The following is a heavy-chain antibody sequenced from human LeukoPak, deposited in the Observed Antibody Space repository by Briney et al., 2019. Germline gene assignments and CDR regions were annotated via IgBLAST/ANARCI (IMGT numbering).Heavy chain of an antibody. Sequence: PSETLSLTCTVSGGSISSYYWSWIRQPPGKGLEWIGYIYYSGSTNYNPSLKSRVTISVDTSKNQFSLKLSSVTAADTAVYYCARGCEVESAAQTFDIWGQGTMVTVSS. D-gene: IGHD6-13*01. CDR3: ARGCEVESAAQTFDI. CDR2: IYYSGST. CDR1: GGSISSYY. J-gene: IGHJ3*02. V-gene: IGHV4-59*01.